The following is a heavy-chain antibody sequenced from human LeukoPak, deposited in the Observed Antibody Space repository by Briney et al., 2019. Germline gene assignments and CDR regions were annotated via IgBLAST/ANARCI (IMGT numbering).Heavy chain of an antibody. J-gene: IGHJ4*02. CDR3: ARDSSSWLIYFDY. D-gene: IGHD6-13*01. V-gene: IGHV3-7*01. CDR2: IKQDESEN. Sequence: PGGSLTLSCAPSGLTFNSHWVSSVRPPPGEGLEWEANIKQDESENYYVDSVKGRLTISRDNARNSLYLQMHSLRGEDTAVYYCARDSSSWLIYFDYGGEGTLVTVS. CDR1: GLTFNSHW.